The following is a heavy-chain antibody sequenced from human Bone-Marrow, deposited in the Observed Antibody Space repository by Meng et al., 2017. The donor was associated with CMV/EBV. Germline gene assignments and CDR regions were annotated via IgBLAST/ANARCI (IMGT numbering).Heavy chain of an antibody. J-gene: IGHJ1*01. V-gene: IGHV1-18*01. Sequence: QAQLVRMWADLKKAGAPVKVSCKASGYTFSSYGISWVRQAPGQGLEWVGWISPDNGKTNYAQIFQGRVTMTTDTSTSTAYMELRSLRSDDTAAYYCARDDYDFWSGYPKYFQHWGQGTLVTVSS. CDR1: GYTFSSYG. CDR3: ARDDYDFWSGYPKYFQH. CDR2: ISPDNGKT. D-gene: IGHD3-3*01.